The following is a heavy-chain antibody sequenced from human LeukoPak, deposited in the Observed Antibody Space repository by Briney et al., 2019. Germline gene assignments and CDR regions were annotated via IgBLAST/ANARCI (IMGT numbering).Heavy chain of an antibody. V-gene: IGHV4-59*01. J-gene: IGHJ4*02. CDR1: GGSISTYY. CDR3: ARSGGYSSSWSL. Sequence: SETPSLTCTVSGGSISTYYWNWIRQPPGKGLEWIGYIYYSGSTNYNPSLKSRVTISVDTSKNQFSLKLNSVTAADTAVYYCARSGGYSSSWSLWGQGTLVTVSP. D-gene: IGHD6-13*01. CDR2: IYYSGST.